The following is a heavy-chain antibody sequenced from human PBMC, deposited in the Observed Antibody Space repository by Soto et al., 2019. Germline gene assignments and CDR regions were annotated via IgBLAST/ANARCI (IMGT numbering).Heavy chain of an antibody. V-gene: IGHV1-69*01. D-gene: IGHD6-13*01. CDR1: EGTFNSYA. CDR3: ASGASRWYPYFFDS. Sequence: QAQVVQSGAEVRKPGSSVKLSCKASEGTFNSYAIAWVRQAPRQGLEWMGGIIPYYNTLNYAQKFQDRVTMTADDSTNTVYMELSSLRSDATAVYFCASGASRWYPYFFDSWAQGTLVTVSS. J-gene: IGHJ4*02. CDR2: IIPYYNTL.